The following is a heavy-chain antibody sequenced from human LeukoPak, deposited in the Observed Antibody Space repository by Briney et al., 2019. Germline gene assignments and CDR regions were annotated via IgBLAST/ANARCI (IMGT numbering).Heavy chain of an antibody. CDR1: GGSISSYY. CDR2: IYYSGST. CDR3: AREKPSSSWYSDFDY. J-gene: IGHJ4*02. D-gene: IGHD6-13*01. Sequence: WETLSLTCTVSGGSISSYYWSWIRQPPGKGLEWIGYIYYSGSTNYNPSLKSRVTISVDTSKNQFSLKLSSVTAADTAVYYCAREKPSSSWYSDFDYWGQGTLVTVSS. V-gene: IGHV4-59*01.